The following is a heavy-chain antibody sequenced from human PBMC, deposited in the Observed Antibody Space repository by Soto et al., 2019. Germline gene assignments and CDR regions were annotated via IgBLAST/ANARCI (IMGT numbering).Heavy chain of an antibody. CDR1: GYTFTSYG. CDR3: ARDPPPMDV. Sequence: QVQLVQSVAEVKNPGASVKVSCKSSGYTFTSYGISWVRQAPGQGLEWMGWISASNGNTNYAHKIQGRVTMTTDTYTSTAYMELRSLRSDDTDVYYCARDPPPMDVWGQGTTVTVSS. V-gene: IGHV1-18*01. CDR2: ISASNGNT. J-gene: IGHJ6*02.